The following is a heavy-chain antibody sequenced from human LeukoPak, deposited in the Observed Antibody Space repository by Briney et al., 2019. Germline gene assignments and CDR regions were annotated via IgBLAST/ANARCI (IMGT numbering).Heavy chain of an antibody. CDR3: ARTRSHSSGWYDWFDP. D-gene: IGHD6-19*01. V-gene: IGHV1-2*02. CDR1: GYTFTGYY. Sequence: ASVKVSCKASGYTFTGYYMHWVRQAPGQGLEWMGWINPNSGGTNYAQKFQGRVTMTRDTSISTAYMELSRLRSDDTAVYYCARTRSHSSGWYDWFDPWGQGTLVTVSS. CDR2: INPNSGGT. J-gene: IGHJ5*02.